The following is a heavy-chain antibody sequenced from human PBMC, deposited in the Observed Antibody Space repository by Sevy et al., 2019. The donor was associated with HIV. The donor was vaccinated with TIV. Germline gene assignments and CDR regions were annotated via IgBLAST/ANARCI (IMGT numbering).Heavy chain of an antibody. CDR3: TRWSGSQSILDY. Sequence: GGSLRFSCTASGFIFGDYGMSWVRQAPGKGLEWIAFFKSKIHGGTTENAASVKGRFTISRDDSKNIVYLQMSNLKTEDTAVYYCTRWSGSQSILDYRGQGTLVTVSS. J-gene: IGHJ4*02. CDR2: FKSKIHGGTT. CDR1: GFIFGDYG. D-gene: IGHD2-21*01. V-gene: IGHV3-49*04.